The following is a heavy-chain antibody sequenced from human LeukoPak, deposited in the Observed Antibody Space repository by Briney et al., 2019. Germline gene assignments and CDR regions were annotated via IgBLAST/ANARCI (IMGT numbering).Heavy chain of an antibody. Sequence: ASVKVSCKASGSTFTSYGISWVRQAPGQGLEWMGWISAYNGNTNYAQKLQGRVTMTTDTSTSTAYMELRSLRSDETAVYYCASGVLTGTGFDYWGQGTLVTVSS. CDR3: ASGVLTGTGFDY. CDR1: GSTFTSYG. CDR2: ISAYNGNT. V-gene: IGHV1-18*01. D-gene: IGHD1-20*01. J-gene: IGHJ4*02.